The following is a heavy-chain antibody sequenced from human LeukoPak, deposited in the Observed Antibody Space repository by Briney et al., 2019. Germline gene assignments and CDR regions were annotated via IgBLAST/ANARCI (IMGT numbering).Heavy chain of an antibody. CDR1: GGTFSSYA. V-gene: IGHV1-69*13. CDR3: ARAVPGDHYFDY. CDR2: IIPIFGTA. D-gene: IGHD3-16*01. J-gene: IGHJ4*02. Sequence: SVKVSCKASGGTFSSYAISWVRQAPGQGLEWMGGIIPIFGTANYAQKFQGRVTITADESTSTAYMELSSLRSEDTAVYYCARAVPGDHYFDYWGQGTLVTVSS.